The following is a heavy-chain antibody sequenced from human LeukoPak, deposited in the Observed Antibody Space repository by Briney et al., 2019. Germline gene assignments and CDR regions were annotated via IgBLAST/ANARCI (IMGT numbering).Heavy chain of an antibody. CDR2: IYYSGST. J-gene: IGHJ4*02. CDR3: ARLAQGSGSYGFDY. Sequence: SETLSLTCTVSGGSISSSSYFWGWIRQPPGKGLEWIGTIYYSGSTYYNPSLKSRVTISVDTSGNQFSLKLSSVTAADTAVYYCARLAQGSGSYGFDYWGQGTLSPSPQ. V-gene: IGHV4-39*01. D-gene: IGHD3-10*01. CDR1: GGSISSSSYF.